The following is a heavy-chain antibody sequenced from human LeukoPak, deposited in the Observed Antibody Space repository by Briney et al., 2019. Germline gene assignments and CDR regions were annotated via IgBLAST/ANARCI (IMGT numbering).Heavy chain of an antibody. CDR2: ISGSGGST. D-gene: IGHD3-22*01. Sequence: GGSLRLSCAASGFTFSSYAMSWVRQAPGKGLEWVSAISGSGGSTYYADSVKGRFTISRDNSKNTLYLQMNGLRAEDTAVYYCANGMIVVVNADYWGQGTLVTVSS. V-gene: IGHV3-23*01. CDR3: ANGMIVVVNADY. CDR1: GFTFSSYA. J-gene: IGHJ4*02.